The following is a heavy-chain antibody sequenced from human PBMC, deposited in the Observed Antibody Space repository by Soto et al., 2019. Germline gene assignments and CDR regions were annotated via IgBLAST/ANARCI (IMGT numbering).Heavy chain of an antibody. J-gene: IGHJ3*02. Sequence: PVQLLRICSRGAEDSFTNFGIAWVRQKPGKGLEWMGIIWPSDSDTRYSPSFQGQVTISADKSISTAYLQWGSLKASDTAMYYCARLERTMIIKGGDAFSIWGQRTMVTVSS. V-gene: IGHV5-51*01. CDR1: EDSFTNFG. CDR3: ARLERTMIIKGGDAFSI. D-gene: IGHD3-16*01. CDR2: IWPSDSDT.